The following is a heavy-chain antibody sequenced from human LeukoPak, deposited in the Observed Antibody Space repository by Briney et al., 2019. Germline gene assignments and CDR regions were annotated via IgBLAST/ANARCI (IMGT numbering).Heavy chain of an antibody. J-gene: IGHJ5*02. CDR3: ARDPEDYGGNSLGWFDP. CDR2: ISYDGSNK. D-gene: IGHD4-23*01. CDR1: GFTFSSYA. V-gene: IGHV3-30-3*01. Sequence: PGGSLRLSCAASGFTFSSYAMHWVRQAPGKGLEWVAVISYDGSNKYYADSVKGRFTISRDNSKNTLYLQMNSLRAEDTAVYYCARDPEDYGGNSLGWFDPWGQGTLVTVSS.